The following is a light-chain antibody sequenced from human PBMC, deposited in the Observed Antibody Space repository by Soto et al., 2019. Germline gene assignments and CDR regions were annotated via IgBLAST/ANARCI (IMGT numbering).Light chain of an antibody. CDR3: SLYTSSSTWV. J-gene: IGLJ3*02. Sequence: QSVLTQPPSVSGSPGQSDTISCTVTSSDVGDYEHVSWYQQAPGTAPKLIIFDVTNRPSGVPDRFSGSKSGNTPSLTIFGLQAEDEADYYCSLYTSSSTWVFGGGTKVTVL. V-gene: IGLV2-18*01. CDR1: SSDVGDYEH. CDR2: DVT.